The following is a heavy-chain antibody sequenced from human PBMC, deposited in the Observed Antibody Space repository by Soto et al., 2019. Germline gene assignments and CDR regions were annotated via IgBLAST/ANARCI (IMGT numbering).Heavy chain of an antibody. CDR3: ARGEGRLGGTWCDP. V-gene: IGHV4-34*01. D-gene: IGHD5-12*01. J-gene: IGHJ5*02. Sequence: SETLSLTCDVYGGSFSRYYWNWIRQPPGKGLEWLGEINHSGSTNYNPSLESRVTISLDTSKTQFSLKLTSVTAADTAVYYCARGEGRLGGTWCDPWGQGTPVT. CDR1: GGSFSRYY. CDR2: INHSGST.